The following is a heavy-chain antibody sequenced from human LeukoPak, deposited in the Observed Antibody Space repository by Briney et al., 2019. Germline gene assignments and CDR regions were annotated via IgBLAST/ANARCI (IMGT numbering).Heavy chain of an antibody. J-gene: IGHJ4*02. CDR3: ARATSGYYFDF. Sequence: PLETLSLTCTVSGGSIGSYYWNWIRQPPGKGLEWIGYVSYSGSTNYNPSLKSRVIMSVDKSKNQFSLKLSSVTAADTAVYFCARATSGYYFDFWDQGTLVTVSS. CDR2: VSYSGST. V-gene: IGHV4-59*01. CDR1: GGSIGSYY. D-gene: IGHD3-22*01.